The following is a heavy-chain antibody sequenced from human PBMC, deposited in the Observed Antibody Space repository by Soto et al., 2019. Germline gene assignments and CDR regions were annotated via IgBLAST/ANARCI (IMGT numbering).Heavy chain of an antibody. CDR3: AHVGAGTTIDH. V-gene: IGHV4-61*01. CDR1: GGSVSSGSYY. CDR2: IYYSGST. D-gene: IGHD3-16*01. J-gene: IGHJ4*02. Sequence: QVQLQESGPGLVKPSETLSLTCTVSGGSVSSGSYYWSWIRQPPGKGLEWIGYIYYSGSTNYNPSPKGRVTISVATSQDPVPLKPSSVTAADPAGYYCAHVGAGTTIDHWGQGTLVTVSS.